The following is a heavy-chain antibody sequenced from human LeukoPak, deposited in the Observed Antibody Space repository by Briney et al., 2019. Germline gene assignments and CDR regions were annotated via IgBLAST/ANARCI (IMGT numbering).Heavy chain of an antibody. J-gene: IGHJ4*02. Sequence: QSSETLSLTCTVSGVSTNTYYYWSWIRQPAGKGLEWIGRIYTSGSTSYNPSLKSRVTILVDTSKNQFSLKLSSVTAADTAVYYCARSSWYDIIDYWGQGTLVTVSS. V-gene: IGHV4-4*07. CDR2: IYTSGST. CDR3: ARSSWYDIIDY. D-gene: IGHD6-13*01. CDR1: GVSTNTYYY.